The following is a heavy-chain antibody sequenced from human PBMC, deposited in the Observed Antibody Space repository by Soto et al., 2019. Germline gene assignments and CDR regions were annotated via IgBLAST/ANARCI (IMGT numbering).Heavy chain of an antibody. V-gene: IGHV4-31*03. Sequence: LALPCSDSGGCIGISGYDWSWIRQHPGKGREWIGYIYHSGTTYYNPSLKSRVTISIDTSKNQFSLKLSSVTAADTAVYYCARDRELRYLEWLAPPLSNYAMDVWGQGTTGTVSS. CDR1: GGCIGISGYD. CDR3: ARDRELRYLEWLAPPLSNYAMDV. J-gene: IGHJ6*02. CDR2: IYHSGTT. D-gene: IGHD3-9*01.